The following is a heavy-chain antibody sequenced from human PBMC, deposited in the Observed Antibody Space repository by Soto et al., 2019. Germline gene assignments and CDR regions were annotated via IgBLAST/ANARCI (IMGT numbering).Heavy chain of an antibody. D-gene: IGHD6-6*01. CDR2: INSDGTT. Sequence: PAGCLRLSCAASVIAFKNTWIHWVRQVPGKGLVWVSRINSDGTTEYAASVKGRFTISRDDSKSIAYLQMNSLKTEDTAVYYCTRDPSSSSWFDPWGQGTLVTVSS. CDR1: VIAFKNTW. J-gene: IGHJ5*02. V-gene: IGHV3-15*07. CDR3: TRDPSSSSWFDP.